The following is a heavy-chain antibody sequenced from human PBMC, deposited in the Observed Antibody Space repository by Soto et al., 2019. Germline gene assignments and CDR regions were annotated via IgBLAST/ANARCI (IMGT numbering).Heavy chain of an antibody. Sequence: VKGSCKASEYTVTNYAMHWVRQAPGQRLEWMGWINAGNGNTKYSQKFQGRVTITRDTSASTAYMELSSLRSEDTAVYYCARVSGYYLPDYWGQGTLVTSPQ. J-gene: IGHJ4*02. CDR1: EYTVTNYA. CDR3: ARVSGYYLPDY. D-gene: IGHD5-12*01. CDR2: INAGNGNT. V-gene: IGHV1-3*01.